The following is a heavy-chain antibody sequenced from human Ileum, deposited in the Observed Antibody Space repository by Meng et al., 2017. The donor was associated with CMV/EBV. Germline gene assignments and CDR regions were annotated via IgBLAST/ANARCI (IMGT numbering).Heavy chain of an antibody. CDR1: GFRSPDRA. Sequence: SLKISCVGSGFRSPDRAMHWVRQPPGKGLEWVSGIYWNSDVTGYAASVKGRFTVSRDDAKNSLCLQTNSLRPEDTDFCYCVKDVSPGGADYWGQGTLVTVSS. CDR2: IYWNSDVT. J-gene: IGHJ4*02. CDR3: VKDVSPGGADY. D-gene: IGHD3-10*01. V-gene: IGHV3-9*02.